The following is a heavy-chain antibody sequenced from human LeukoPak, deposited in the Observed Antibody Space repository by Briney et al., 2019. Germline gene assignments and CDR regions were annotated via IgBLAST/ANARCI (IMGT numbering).Heavy chain of an antibody. Sequence: NPGRSLRLSCAVSGFNFDDYAMHWVRQAPGRGLEWVSGINWKTGNGIYADSVKGRFTISRDNAKNSLYLQMSSLRAEDTALYYCTRQAARWQFDLWGRGTLLTVSS. CDR2: INWKTGNG. J-gene: IGHJ2*01. V-gene: IGHV3-9*01. D-gene: IGHD5-24*01. CDR1: GFNFDDYA. CDR3: TRQAARWQFDL.